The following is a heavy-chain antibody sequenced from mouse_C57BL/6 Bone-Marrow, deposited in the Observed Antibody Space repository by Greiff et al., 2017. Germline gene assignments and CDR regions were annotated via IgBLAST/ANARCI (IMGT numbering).Heavy chain of an antibody. CDR1: EYEFPSHD. CDR3: ARFYRSDYAMDY. CDR2: INSDGGST. D-gene: IGHD3-1*01. V-gene: IGHV5-2*01. J-gene: IGHJ4*01. Sequence: EVKLVESGGGLVQPGESLKLSCESNEYEFPSHDMSWVRKTPEKRLELVAAINSDGGSTYYPDTMERRFIISRDNTKKNLYLQRSSLRSEDTALYYCARFYRSDYAMDYWGQGTSVTVSS.